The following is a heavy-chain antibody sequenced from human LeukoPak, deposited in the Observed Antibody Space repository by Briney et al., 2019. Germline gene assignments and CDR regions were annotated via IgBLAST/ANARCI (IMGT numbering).Heavy chain of an antibody. CDR1: GDTFSSDA. Sequence: SVKVSCKASGDTFSSDAISWVRQAPGQGLEWVGGIIPIFGTANYAQKFQGRVTITADESTSTAYMELSSLRSEDTAVYYCARDRGRRTAAGTYYYYGMDVWGKGTTVTVSS. CDR3: ARDRGRRTAAGTYYYYGMDV. V-gene: IGHV1-69*13. D-gene: IGHD6-13*01. J-gene: IGHJ6*04. CDR2: IIPIFGTA.